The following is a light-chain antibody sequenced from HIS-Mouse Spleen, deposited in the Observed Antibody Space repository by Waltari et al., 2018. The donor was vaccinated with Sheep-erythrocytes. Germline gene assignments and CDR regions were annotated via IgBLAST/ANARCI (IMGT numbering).Light chain of an antibody. J-gene: IGLJ2*01. V-gene: IGLV3-1*01. CDR3: QAWDSSTAWNVV. CDR1: KLGDKY. Sequence: SYELTQPPSVSVSPGQTASITCSGAKLGDKYACWYQQKPGQSPVLVIYQDRKRPSGIPERFSGSNSGNTATLTISGTQAMDEADYYCQAWDSSTAWNVVFGGGTKLTVL. CDR2: QDR.